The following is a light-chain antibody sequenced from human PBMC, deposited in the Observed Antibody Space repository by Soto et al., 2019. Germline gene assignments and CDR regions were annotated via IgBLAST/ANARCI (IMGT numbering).Light chain of an antibody. CDR2: TTN. CDR1: NSNIGSDI. CDR3: ATWDGGLSGPFV. V-gene: IGLV1-44*01. J-gene: IGLJ1*01. Sequence: QTVLTQPRSASGTAGQRATNSCCGSNSNIGSDIVNCYQLLPGAAPEVLINTTNQRPSGVPERFSGSKSGTSASLAISGLQSEDEANSSCATWDGGLSGPFVFGTGTKVTVL.